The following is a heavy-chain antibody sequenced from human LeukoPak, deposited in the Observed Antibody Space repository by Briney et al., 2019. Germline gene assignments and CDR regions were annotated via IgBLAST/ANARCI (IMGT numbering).Heavy chain of an antibody. Sequence: SETLSLTCTVSGGSISSSSYYWGWIRQPPGKGLEWIGTIYYSGSTYYNPSLKSRVTISVDTSKNQFSLKLSSVTAAGTAVYYCARHGPYYGSGTYYFDYWGQGTLVTVSS. J-gene: IGHJ4*02. CDR2: IYYSGST. V-gene: IGHV4-39*01. D-gene: IGHD3-10*01. CDR3: ARHGPYYGSGTYYFDY. CDR1: GGSISSSSYY.